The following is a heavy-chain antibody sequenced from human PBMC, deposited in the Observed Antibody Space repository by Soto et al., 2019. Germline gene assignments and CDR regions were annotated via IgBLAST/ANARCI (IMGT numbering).Heavy chain of an antibody. Sequence: PRGPLRFSCGASGITFSSYWMSWVVQAPGKGRNWLANIKQDGSEKYYVDSAKGRFTIYRENAKNSLYMQTNNLRAEDTAVYYCARAYKISDFCWRLQFGYYFDYWGQGTLVTVSS. CDR3: ARAYKISDFCWRLQFGYYFDY. J-gene: IGHJ4*02. D-gene: IGHD2-21*02. V-gene: IGHV3-7*01. CDR2: IKQDGSEK. CDR1: GITFSSYW.